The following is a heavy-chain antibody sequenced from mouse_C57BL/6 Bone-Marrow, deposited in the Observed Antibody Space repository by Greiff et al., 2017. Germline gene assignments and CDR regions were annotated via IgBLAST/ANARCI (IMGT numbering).Heavy chain of an antibody. J-gene: IGHJ3*01. Sequence: QVQLQQPGAELVMPGASVKLSCKASGYTFTSYWMHWVKQRHGQGLEWIGEIDPSDSYTNYNQKFKGKSTLTVDKSSSTAYMQLSSLTSEDSAVYYCARVSYCYGSSLFAYWGQGTLVTVSA. D-gene: IGHD1-1*01. CDR1: GYTFTSYW. CDR2: IDPSDSYT. V-gene: IGHV1-69*01. CDR3: ARVSYCYGSSLFAY.